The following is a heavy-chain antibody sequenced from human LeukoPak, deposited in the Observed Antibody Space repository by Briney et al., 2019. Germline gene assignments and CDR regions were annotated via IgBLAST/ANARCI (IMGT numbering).Heavy chain of an antibody. Sequence: GGSLRLSCAASGFTFRSYWMSWVRQAPGKGLEWVANIKQDGGEKYYVDSVKGRFTISRDNAKNSLYLQMNTLRAEDTAVYYCARDGDILTGYYLRGNYFDYWGQGTLVTVSS. V-gene: IGHV3-7*01. J-gene: IGHJ4*02. D-gene: IGHD3-9*01. CDR1: GFTFRSYW. CDR3: ARDGDILTGYYLRGNYFDY. CDR2: IKQDGGEK.